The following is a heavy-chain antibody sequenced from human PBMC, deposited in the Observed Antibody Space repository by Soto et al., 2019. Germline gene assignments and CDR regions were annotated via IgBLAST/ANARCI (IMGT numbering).Heavy chain of an antibody. Sequence: PSDTLSLTCTVTGHSISYYYWSWIRQPPGKGLEWIGYIYYSGSTNYNPSLKSRVTISVDTSKNQFSLKLSSVTAADTAVYYCASVRGYSHYFDYWGQGTLVTVS. D-gene: IGHD5-18*01. V-gene: IGHV4-59*01. J-gene: IGHJ4*02. CDR2: IYYSGST. CDR1: GHSISYYY. CDR3: ASVRGYSHYFDY.